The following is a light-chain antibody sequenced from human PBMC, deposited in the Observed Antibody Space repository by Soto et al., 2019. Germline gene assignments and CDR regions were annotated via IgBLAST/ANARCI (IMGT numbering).Light chain of an antibody. J-gene: IGKJ1*01. Sequence: DIQMTQPPTPLSPSIGDRVTITCRASQNFGPSLNWLQQKPGRAPQLLIYATSRLHSGVPSRFSGSGSGTDFTLTISSLQPEDFATYYCQQAYRTPWTFGQGTKVDIK. CDR1: QNFGPS. CDR2: ATS. CDR3: QQAYRTPWT. V-gene: IGKV1-39*01.